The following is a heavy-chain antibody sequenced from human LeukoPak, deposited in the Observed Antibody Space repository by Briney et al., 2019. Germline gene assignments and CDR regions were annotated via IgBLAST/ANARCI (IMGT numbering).Heavy chain of an antibody. CDR2: INTSGST. J-gene: IGHJ4*02. D-gene: IGHD2-21*02. CDR1: GDSISSSDW. CDR3: ARLVIVVVTADRYFDY. Sequence: PSETLSLTCAVSGDSISSSDWWNWVRQSPGKGLEWIGEINTSGSTNYNPSLKSRVTISVDTSKNQFSLKLSSVTAADTAVYYCARLVIVVVTADRYFDYWGQGTLVTVSS. V-gene: IGHV4-4*02.